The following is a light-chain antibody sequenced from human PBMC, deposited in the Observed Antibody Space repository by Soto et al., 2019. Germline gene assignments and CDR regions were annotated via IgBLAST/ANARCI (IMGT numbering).Light chain of an antibody. Sequence: EIVLTQSPGTLSFSPGEKTTLSSRASQSVSSSYLAWYQQKPGQAPSLLIDGASSSATDIPDRFSVSGSEREFTLAIIWLVAGDFVLYYCQQYGSSPWTICQGTNVDVK. CDR1: QSVSSSY. CDR3: QQYGSSPWT. J-gene: IGKJ1*01. V-gene: IGKV3-20*01. CDR2: GAS.